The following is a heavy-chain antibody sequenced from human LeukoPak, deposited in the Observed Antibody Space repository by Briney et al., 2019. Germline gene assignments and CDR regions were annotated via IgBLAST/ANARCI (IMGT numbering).Heavy chain of an antibody. J-gene: IGHJ3*02. CDR2: ISSGSSTI. V-gene: IGHV3-48*02. D-gene: IGHD3-10*01. Sequence: GGSLRLSCAASGFTFSSFSMNWVRQAPGKELEWVSYISSGSSTIYYADSVKGRFTISRDNAKNSLYLQVNSLRDEDTAVYYCARAGGLLWFGEVLESSDAFHIWGQGTMVTVSS. CDR3: ARAGGLLWFGEVLESSDAFHI. CDR1: GFTFSSFS.